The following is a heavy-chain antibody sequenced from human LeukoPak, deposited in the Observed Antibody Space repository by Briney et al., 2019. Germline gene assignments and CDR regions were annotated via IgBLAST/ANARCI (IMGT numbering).Heavy chain of an antibody. V-gene: IGHV3-49*03. Sequence: GRSLRLCCTATGFTFGDYAMSWFRQVPGKGLEWVGSIRSKAYGGTTEYAASVKGRFTISRDDSKSIAHLQMNSLKTEDTAVYYCTRSYYDSSGYYKYWGQGTLVTVSS. D-gene: IGHD3-22*01. CDR2: IRSKAYGGTT. CDR1: GFTFGDYA. J-gene: IGHJ4*02. CDR3: TRSYYDSSGYYKY.